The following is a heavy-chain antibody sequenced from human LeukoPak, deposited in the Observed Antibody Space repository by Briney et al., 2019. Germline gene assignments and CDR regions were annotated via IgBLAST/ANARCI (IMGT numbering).Heavy chain of an antibody. CDR2: IFPIFGTA. J-gene: IGHJ4*02. CDR1: GGTFSSYA. CDR3: ARNRNIRGPREAFDY. V-gene: IGHV1-69*01. Sequence: GASVKVSCKASGGTFSSYAISWVRQAPGQGLEWMGGIFPIFGTANYAQKFQGRVTITADESTSTAYMELSSLRSEDTAVYYCARNRNIRGPREAFDYWGQGTLVTVSS. D-gene: IGHD3-10*01.